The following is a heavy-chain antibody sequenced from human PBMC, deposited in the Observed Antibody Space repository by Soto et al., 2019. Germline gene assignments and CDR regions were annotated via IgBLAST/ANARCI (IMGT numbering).Heavy chain of an antibody. Sequence: GGSLRLSCAASGFTFSSYWMSWVRQAPGKGLEWVANIKQDGSEKYYVDSVKGRFTISRDNAKNSLYLQMNSLRAEDTAVYYCVVVAATGAVDIWGQGTMVTVSS. CDR1: GFTFSSYW. CDR3: VVVAATGAVDI. J-gene: IGHJ3*02. V-gene: IGHV3-7*01. D-gene: IGHD2-15*01. CDR2: IKQDGSEK.